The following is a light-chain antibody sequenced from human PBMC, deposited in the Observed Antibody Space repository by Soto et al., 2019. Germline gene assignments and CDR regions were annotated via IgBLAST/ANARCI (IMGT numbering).Light chain of an antibody. CDR2: WAS. CDR1: QSVLHSPNNKNY. Sequence: DVVMTQSPDSLAVSLGERATINCASSQSVLHSPNNKNYLAWYQQKAGQPPKLLIYWASTRESGVPDRFSGSGSGEDFTLNFRSLKAEDMPVYYCKQYLRTPGTLGPGTKVDSK. J-gene: IGKJ3*01. V-gene: IGKV4-1*01. CDR3: KQYLRTPGT.